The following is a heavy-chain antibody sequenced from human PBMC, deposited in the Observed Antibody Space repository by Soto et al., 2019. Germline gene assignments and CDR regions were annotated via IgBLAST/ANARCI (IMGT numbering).Heavy chain of an antibody. CDR2: ISAYNGNT. J-gene: IGHJ6*02. CDR1: GYTFNSYG. CDR3: ARDSYYDFWSGLNYYGMDV. V-gene: IGHV1-18*01. D-gene: IGHD3-3*01. Sequence: PSVKVSCKASGYTFNSYGISWVRQAPGQGLEWMGWISAYNGNTNYAQKLQGRVTMTTDTSTSTAYMELRSLRSDDTAVYYCARDSYYDFWSGLNYYGMDVWGQGTTVTVSS.